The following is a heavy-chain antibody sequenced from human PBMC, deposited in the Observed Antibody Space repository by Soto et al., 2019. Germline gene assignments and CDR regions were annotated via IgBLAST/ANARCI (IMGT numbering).Heavy chain of an antibody. CDR3: SRRVVSKSRTYGMDV. CDR2: IDPSDSYT. D-gene: IGHD2-2*01. V-gene: IGHV5-10-1*01. CDR1: GYSFTSYW. J-gene: IGHJ6*02. Sequence: PGESLKISCKGSGYSFTSYWSSWVRQMPGKGLEWMGRIDPSDSYTNYSPSFQGHVTISADKSISTAYLQWSSLKASDTAMYYCSRRVVSKSRTYGMDVWGQGTTVTVSS.